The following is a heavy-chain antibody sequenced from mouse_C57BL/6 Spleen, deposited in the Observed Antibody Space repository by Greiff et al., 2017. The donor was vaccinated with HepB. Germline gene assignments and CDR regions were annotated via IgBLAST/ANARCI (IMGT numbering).Heavy chain of an antibody. D-gene: IGHD1-1*01. CDR3: ASQRYYYGSSFYAMDY. Sequence: VKLVESGAELVKPGASVKISCKASGYAFSSYWMNWVKQRPGKGLEWIGQIYPGDGDTNYNGKFKGKATLTADKSSSTAYMQLSSLTSEDSAVYFCASQRYYYGSSFYAMDYWGQGTSVTVSS. J-gene: IGHJ4*01. CDR2: IYPGDGDT. CDR1: GYAFSSYW. V-gene: IGHV1-80*01.